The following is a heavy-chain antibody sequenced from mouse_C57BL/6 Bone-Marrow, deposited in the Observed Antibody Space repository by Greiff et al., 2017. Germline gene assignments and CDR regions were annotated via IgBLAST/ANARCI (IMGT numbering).Heavy chain of an antibody. D-gene: IGHD2-3*01. Sequence: QVQLQQSGAELVKPGASVKISCKASGYAFSSYWMNWVKQRPGKGLEWIGQIYPGDGDTNYNGKFKGKATLHADKSSSTAYMQLSSLTSADSAVYFCARRGCYYCPPFDYWGQGTTRTVTS. J-gene: IGHJ2*01. V-gene: IGHV1-80*01. CDR1: GYAFSSYW. CDR2: IYPGDGDT. CDR3: ARRGCYYCPPFDY.